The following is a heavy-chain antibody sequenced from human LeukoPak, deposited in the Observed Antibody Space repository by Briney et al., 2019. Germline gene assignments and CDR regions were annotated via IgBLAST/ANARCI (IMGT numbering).Heavy chain of an antibody. CDR2: ISGSGGST. D-gene: IGHD3-3*01. CDR3: AKFLRYYDFWTLDY. Sequence: GGSLRLSCAASGFTFSSYAMSWVRQAPGKGLEWVSAISGSGGSTYYADSVKGRFTISRDNSKNTLYLQMNSLRAEDTAVYYCAKFLRYYDFWTLDYRGQGTLVTVSS. V-gene: IGHV3-23*01. CDR1: GFTFSSYA. J-gene: IGHJ4*02.